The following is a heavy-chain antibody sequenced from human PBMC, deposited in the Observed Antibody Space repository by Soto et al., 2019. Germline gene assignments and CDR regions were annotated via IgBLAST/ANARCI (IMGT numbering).Heavy chain of an antibody. CDR2: IAPSDSYT. CDR3: ARHRPPLGWENSYYYYGMDV. J-gene: IGHJ6*02. V-gene: IGHV5-10-1*01. CDR1: GDSFTRYW. Sequence: PGESLTISCTSSGDSFTRYWISWMRQMPGKDLEWMGTIAPSDSYTNYSPSFQGHVTISADKSISTAFLQWSSLKASDTAMYYCARHRPPLGWENSYYYYGMDVWGQGTTVTVSS. D-gene: IGHD1-26*01.